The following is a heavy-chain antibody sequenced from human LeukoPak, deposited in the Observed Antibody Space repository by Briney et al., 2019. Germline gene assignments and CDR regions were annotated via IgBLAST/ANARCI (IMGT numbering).Heavy chain of an antibody. CDR1: GFTFISYG. Sequence: PGGSLRLSCAASGFTFISYGMHWVRQAPGKGLEWVAFIRYDGSNKYYAYSVKGRFTISRDNSKNTLYLQLNSLRAEDTAVYYCAKGNGITIFGVVIGNWFDPWGQGTLVTVSS. CDR2: IRYDGSNK. J-gene: IGHJ5*02. V-gene: IGHV3-30*02. D-gene: IGHD3-3*01. CDR3: AKGNGITIFGVVIGNWFDP.